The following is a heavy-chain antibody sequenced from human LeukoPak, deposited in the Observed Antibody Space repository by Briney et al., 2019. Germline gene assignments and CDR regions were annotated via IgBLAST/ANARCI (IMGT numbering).Heavy chain of an antibody. J-gene: IGHJ4*02. V-gene: IGHV3-21*01. D-gene: IGHD3-9*01. CDR3: ARTYYDILTGYNPHFDY. CDR1: GFTFSTYT. Sequence: GGSLRLSCAASGFTFSTYTMNWVRQAPGKGLEWVSSITASSTAIYSADSVKGRFTISRDNAKNFLYLQMNSLRAEDTAVYYCARTYYDILTGYNPHFDYWGQGILVTVSS. CDR2: ITASSTAI.